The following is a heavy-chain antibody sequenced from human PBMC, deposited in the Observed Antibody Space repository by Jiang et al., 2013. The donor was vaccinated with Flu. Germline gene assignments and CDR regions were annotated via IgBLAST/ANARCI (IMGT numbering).Heavy chain of an antibody. J-gene: IGHJ3*02. CDR3: AREGFITKILGDAFDI. CDR2: VSGYNGNT. V-gene: IGHV1-18*04. D-gene: IGHD3-16*02. CDR1: FNSYG. Sequence: FNSYGSNLGATGPSDKGLSGWGGVSGYNGNTDYAQKFQGRVTMTTDTSTTTAYMELRGLRSDDTAVYYCAREGFITKILGDAFDIWGQGTMVTVSS.